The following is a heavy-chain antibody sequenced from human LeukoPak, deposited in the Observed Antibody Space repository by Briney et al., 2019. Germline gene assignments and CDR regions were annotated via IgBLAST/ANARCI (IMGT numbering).Heavy chain of an antibody. CDR2: IYYSGST. CDR1: GGSISSYY. Sequence: SETLSLTCTVSGGSISSYYWSWIRQPPGKGPEWIGYIYYSGSTNYNPSLKSRVTISVDMSKNQFSLKLSSVTAADTAVYYCARRIAVAGAIDYWGQGTLVTVSS. CDR3: ARRIAVAGAIDY. D-gene: IGHD6-19*01. V-gene: IGHV4-59*08. J-gene: IGHJ4*02.